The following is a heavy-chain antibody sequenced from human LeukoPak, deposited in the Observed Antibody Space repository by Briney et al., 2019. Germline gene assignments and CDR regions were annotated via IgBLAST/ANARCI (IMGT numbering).Heavy chain of an antibody. CDR2: ITNSGGAI. D-gene: IGHD2-8*01. J-gene: IGHJ4*02. Sequence: PGGSLRLSCAASGFTFSSYEMNWVRQAPGKGLEWVSYITNSGGAIYYADSVKGRFTISRDNAKNSLFLQMNSLRAEDTAVYYCARGPCAIGVCPFDYWGQGTPVTVSS. V-gene: IGHV3-48*03. CDR3: ARGPCAIGVCPFDY. CDR1: GFTFSSYE.